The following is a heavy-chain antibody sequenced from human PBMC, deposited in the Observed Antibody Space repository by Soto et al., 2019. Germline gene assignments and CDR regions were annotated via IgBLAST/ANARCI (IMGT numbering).Heavy chain of an antibody. J-gene: IGHJ4*02. D-gene: IGHD6-13*01. CDR3: VRGVDSSFDY. Sequence: SQTLSLTCVLSGYSVASNRATLHWVRQSPSRGLEWLGRTYYRSKWKNDYALSVNSRITINPDTSKNQLSLQLSSVTPDDTAIYYCVRGVDSSFDYWGQGTLVTVGS. CDR1: GYSVASNRAT. V-gene: IGHV6-1*01. CDR2: TYYRSKWKN.